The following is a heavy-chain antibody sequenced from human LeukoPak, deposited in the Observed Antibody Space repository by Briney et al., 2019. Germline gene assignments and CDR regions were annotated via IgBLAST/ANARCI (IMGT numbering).Heavy chain of an antibody. Sequence: PSETLSLTCNVSSGSVSNGVYYWSWLRQPPGTALEWIGYIYYTGSAYYNPSLGGRVTLSVDTSKNQFSVKLSSVTAADTAVYYCARSRNYYGSGDYWGQGTLVTVSS. V-gene: IGHV4-61*08. CDR3: ARSRNYYGSGDY. CDR2: IYYTGSA. J-gene: IGHJ4*02. D-gene: IGHD3-10*01. CDR1: SGSVSNGVYY.